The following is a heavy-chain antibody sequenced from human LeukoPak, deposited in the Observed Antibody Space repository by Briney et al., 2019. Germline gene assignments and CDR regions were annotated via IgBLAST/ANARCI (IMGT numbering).Heavy chain of an antibody. J-gene: IGHJ4*02. CDR3: ARDENWGFDY. V-gene: IGHV3-21*01. CDR2: ISSSSSYI. Sequence: PGGSLRLSCAASGFTFSSYSMNWVRQAPGKGLEWVSSISSSSSYIYYADSVKGRFTISRDNAKNSLFLQMNSLRDEDTAVYYCARDENWGFDYWGQGTLVTVSS. D-gene: IGHD7-27*01. CDR1: GFTFSSYS.